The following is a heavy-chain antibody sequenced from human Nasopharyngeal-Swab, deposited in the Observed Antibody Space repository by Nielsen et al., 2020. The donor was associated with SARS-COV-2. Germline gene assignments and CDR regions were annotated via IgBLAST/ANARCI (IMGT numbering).Heavy chain of an antibody. V-gene: IGHV3-30-3*01. Sequence: GESLKISCAASGFTFSSYAIHWVRQAPGKGLEWVAVISYDGSNKYYADSVKGRFTISRDNSKNTLYLQMNSLRAEDTAMYYCARPASGGYYYYMDVWGKGTTVTVSS. J-gene: IGHJ6*03. CDR1: GFTFSSYA. CDR3: ARPASGGYYYYMDV. D-gene: IGHD3-16*01. CDR2: ISYDGSNK.